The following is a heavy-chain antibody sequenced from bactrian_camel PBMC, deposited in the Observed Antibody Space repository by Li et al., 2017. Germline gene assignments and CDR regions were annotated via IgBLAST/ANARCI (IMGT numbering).Heavy chain of an antibody. CDR1: ENTSKTTC. V-gene: IGHV3S54*01. Sequence: HVQLVESGGGSVQPGGSLRLSCVTSENTSKTTCMAWYRQVPGSERERVALLNTHHGAPNYADSVKGRFTVFRDNEKNTFYLQMNNLKPEDTAMYYCVTSISDTWAGPNRWGRGTQVTVS. D-gene: IGHD1*01. J-gene: IGHJ4*01. CDR3: VTSISDTWAGPNR. CDR2: LNTHHGAP.